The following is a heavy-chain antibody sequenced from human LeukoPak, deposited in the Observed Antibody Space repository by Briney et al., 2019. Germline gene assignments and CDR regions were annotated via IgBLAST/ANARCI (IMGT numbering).Heavy chain of an antibody. Sequence: GESLKISCKGSGYTFNGFWIAWVRQAPGKGLEWVAVISYDGSNKYYADSVKGRFTISRDNSRNTLYLQMNSLRAEDTAVYYCARDDIVVVPAAMRESNPNYYYGMDVWGQGTTVTVSS. J-gene: IGHJ6*02. CDR2: ISYDGSNK. D-gene: IGHD2-2*01. V-gene: IGHV3-30*19. CDR3: ARDDIVVVPAAMRESNPNYYYGMDV. CDR1: GYTFNGFW.